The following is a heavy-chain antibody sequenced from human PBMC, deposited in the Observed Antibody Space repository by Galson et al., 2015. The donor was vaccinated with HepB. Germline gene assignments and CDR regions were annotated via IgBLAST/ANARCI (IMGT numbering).Heavy chain of an antibody. CDR1: GYTFTSYG. CDR3: ARDLRYDSSGYYN. J-gene: IGHJ4*02. D-gene: IGHD3-22*01. Sequence: SVKVSCKASGYTFTSYGISWVRQAPGQGLEWMGWISAYNGNTNYAQKPQGRVTMTTDTSTSTAYMELRSLRSDDTAVYYCARDLRYDSSGYYNWGQGTLVTVSS. CDR2: ISAYNGNT. V-gene: IGHV1-18*04.